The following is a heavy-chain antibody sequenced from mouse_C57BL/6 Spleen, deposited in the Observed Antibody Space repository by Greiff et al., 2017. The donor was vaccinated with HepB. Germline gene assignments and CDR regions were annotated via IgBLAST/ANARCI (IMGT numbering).Heavy chain of an antibody. CDR2: IDPETGGT. V-gene: IGHV1-15*01. CDR3: TSGARWWFAY. Sequence: QVQLKESGAELVRPGASVTLSCKASGYTFTDYEMHWVKQTPVHGLEWIGAIDPETGGTAYNQKFKGKAILTADKSSSTAYMELRSLTSEDSAVYYCTSGARWWFAYWGQGTLVTVSA. J-gene: IGHJ3*01. D-gene: IGHD3-3*01. CDR1: GYTFTDYE.